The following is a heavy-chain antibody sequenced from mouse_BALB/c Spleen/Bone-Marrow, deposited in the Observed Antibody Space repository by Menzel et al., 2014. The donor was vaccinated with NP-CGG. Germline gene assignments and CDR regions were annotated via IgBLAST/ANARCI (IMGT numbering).Heavy chain of an antibody. CDR3: ARRGYDGAY. D-gene: IGHD2-14*01. CDR1: GYTFSSYW. J-gene: IGHJ3*01. CDR2: ILPGSGST. Sequence: VQLQESGAELMKPGASVKISCKATGYTFSSYWIEWVKQRPGHGLEWIGEILPGSGSTNYNEKFKGKATFTADTSSNQADMQLSRLTSEDSAVYYCARRGYDGAYWGQGTLVTVSA. V-gene: IGHV1-9*01.